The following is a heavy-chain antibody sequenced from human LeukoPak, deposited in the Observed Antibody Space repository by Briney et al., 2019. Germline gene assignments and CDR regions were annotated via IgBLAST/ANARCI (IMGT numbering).Heavy chain of an antibody. CDR3: ARDINDFWSGAPDAFDI. V-gene: IGHV4-61*02. J-gene: IGHJ3*02. Sequence: SETLSLTCTVSGGSISSGSYYWSWIRQPAGKGLEWIGRIYTSGSTNYNPSLKSRVTISVDTSKNQFSLKLSSVTAADTAVYYCARDINDFWSGAPDAFDIWGQGTMVTVSS. CDR2: IYTSGST. D-gene: IGHD3-3*01. CDR1: GGSISSGSYY.